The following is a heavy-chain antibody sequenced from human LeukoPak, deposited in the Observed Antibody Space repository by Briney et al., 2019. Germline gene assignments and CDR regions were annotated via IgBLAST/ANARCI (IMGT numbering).Heavy chain of an antibody. V-gene: IGHV4-59*01. J-gene: IGHJ5*02. CDR1: GGSISSYY. CDR2: IYYSGST. CDR3: AREPLRAESRWFDP. Sequence: PSETLSLTCTVSGGSISSYYWSWIRQPPGKGLEWIGYIYYSGSTNYNPSLKSRVIISVDTSKNQFSLKLSSVTAADTAVYYCAREPLRAESRWFDPWGQGILVTVSS. D-gene: IGHD1-26*01.